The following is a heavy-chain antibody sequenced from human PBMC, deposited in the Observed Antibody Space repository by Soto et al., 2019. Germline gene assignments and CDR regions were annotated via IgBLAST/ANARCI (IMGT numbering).Heavy chain of an antibody. CDR1: GGSFSGYY. CDR3: ARRRSSGWWPGRFDY. V-gene: IGHV4-34*01. Sequence: QVQLQQWGAGLLKPSETLSLTCADYGGSFSGYYWSWIRQPPGKGLEWIGEINHSGSTNYNPSLKSRVTISVDTSKNQFSLKLSSVTAADTAVYYCARRRSSGWWPGRFDYWGQGTLVTVSS. CDR2: INHSGST. J-gene: IGHJ4*02. D-gene: IGHD6-19*01.